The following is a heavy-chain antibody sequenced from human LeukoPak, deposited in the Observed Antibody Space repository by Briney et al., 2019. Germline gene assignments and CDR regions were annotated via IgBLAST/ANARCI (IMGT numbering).Heavy chain of an antibody. Sequence: GGSLRLSCAASGFTLSSYSMNWVRQAPGKGLEWVSYISSSSSTIYYADSVKGRFTISRDNAKNSLYLQMNSLRDEDTAVYYCARLHSVMITFGGVIVPLGRKNYGMDVWGQGTTVTVSS. D-gene: IGHD3-16*02. CDR2: ISSSSSTI. CDR3: ARLHSVMITFGGVIVPLGRKNYGMDV. CDR1: GFTLSSYS. J-gene: IGHJ6*02. V-gene: IGHV3-48*02.